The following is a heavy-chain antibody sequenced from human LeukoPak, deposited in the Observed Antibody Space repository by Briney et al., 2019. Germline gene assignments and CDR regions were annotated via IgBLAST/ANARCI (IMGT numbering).Heavy chain of an antibody. CDR3: ARTSLMGTTYDY. CDR1: EYTFTAYW. J-gene: IGHJ4*02. D-gene: IGHD1-26*01. Sequence: GESLKISCEGSEYTFTAYWIAWVRQMPGKGLEWMGIIYPGDSDTRYSPSFRGQVTISADTSTSTAYLQWSSLQASDTAMYYGARTSLMGTTYDYWGQGTLVTVSS. V-gene: IGHV5-51*01. CDR2: IYPGDSDT.